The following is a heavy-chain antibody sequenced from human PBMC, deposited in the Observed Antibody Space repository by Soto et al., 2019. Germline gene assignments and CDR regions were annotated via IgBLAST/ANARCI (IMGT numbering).Heavy chain of an antibody. CDR1: GGSIRSSSYY. CDR2: IYYSGST. V-gene: IGHV4-39*01. Sequence: QLQLQESGPGLVKPSETLSLTCTVSGGSIRSSSYYWGWIRQPPGKGLQWIGGIYYSGSTNYTPSRKSRDTISVDKSKKQCSLKLGSVTAADTAVYYYARHGDSSGWYYFDYWGQGTLVTVSS. CDR3: ARHGDSSGWYYFDY. D-gene: IGHD6-19*01. J-gene: IGHJ4*02.